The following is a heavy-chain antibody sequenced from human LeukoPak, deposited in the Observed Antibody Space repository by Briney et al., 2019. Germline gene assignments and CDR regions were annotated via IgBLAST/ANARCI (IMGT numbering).Heavy chain of an antibody. V-gene: IGHV4-30-4*01. CDR2: IYYSGST. CDR3: ASGPYPEGWSDP. Sequence: PSETLSLTCTVSGGSISSGDYYWSWIRQPPGKGLEWIGYIYYSGSTYYNPSLKSRVTISVDTSKNQFSLKLSSVTAADTAVYYCASGPYPEGWSDPWGQGTLVTVSS. J-gene: IGHJ5*02. D-gene: IGHD2-2*02. CDR1: GGSISSGDYY.